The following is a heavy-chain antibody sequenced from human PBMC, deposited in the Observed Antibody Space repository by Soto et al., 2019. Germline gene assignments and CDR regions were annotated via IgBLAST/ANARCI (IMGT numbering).Heavy chain of an antibody. Sequence: GESLKISCKGSGYSFTSYWIGWVRQMPGKGLEWMGIIYPGDSDTRYSPSFQGQVTISADKSISTAYLQWSSLKASDTAMYYCARGSSSASGGSPLGVWGKGTTVTVSS. D-gene: IGHD2-15*01. CDR1: GYSFTSYW. J-gene: IGHJ6*04. CDR2: IYPGDSDT. V-gene: IGHV5-51*01. CDR3: ARGSSSASGGSPLGV.